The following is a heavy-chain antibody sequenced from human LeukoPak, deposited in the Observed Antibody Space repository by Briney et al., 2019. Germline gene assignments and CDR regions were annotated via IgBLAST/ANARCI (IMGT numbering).Heavy chain of an antibody. CDR1: GGSISSGGYS. V-gene: IGHV4-30-2*01. Sequence: PSQTLSLTCAVSGGSISSGGYSWSWIRQPSGKGLEWIGYIYHSGSTYYNPSLKSRVTISVDRSKNQFSLKLSSVTAADTAVYYCARGGYYDSGCDAFDIWGQGTMVTVSS. CDR3: ARGGYYDSGCDAFDI. CDR2: IYHSGST. D-gene: IGHD3-22*01. J-gene: IGHJ3*02.